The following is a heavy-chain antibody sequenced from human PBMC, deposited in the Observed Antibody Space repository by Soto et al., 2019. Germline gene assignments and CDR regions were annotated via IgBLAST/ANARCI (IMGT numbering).Heavy chain of an antibody. V-gene: IGHV1-69*02. CDR2: FIPILDMA. Sequence: QVQVVQSGAEVKKPESSVKVSCKPSGGTFNTYTVNWVRLAPGHGLEWMGRFIPILDMANYAQKFQDRVTITANRSTCTAYMELNSLPSDDTAVYYCAITYCRDNSCPRDFDFWGPGTRVTVSS. CDR1: GGTFNTYT. J-gene: IGHJ4*02. CDR3: AITYCRDNSCPRDFDF. D-gene: IGHD2-21*01.